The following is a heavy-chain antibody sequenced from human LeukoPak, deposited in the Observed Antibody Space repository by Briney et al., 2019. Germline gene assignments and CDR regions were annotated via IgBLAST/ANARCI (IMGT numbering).Heavy chain of an antibody. CDR2: IYTSGST. V-gene: IGHV4-61*02. D-gene: IGHD2-2*01. J-gene: IGHJ5*02. CDR1: GGSISSGSYY. CDR3: ARDYSVPAAIGNWFDP. Sequence: SETLSLTCTVSGGSISSGSYYWSWLRQPAGKGLEWIGRIYTSGSTNYNPSLKSRVTISVDTSKNQFSLKLSSVTAADTAVYYCARDYSVPAAIGNWFDPWDQGTLVTVSS.